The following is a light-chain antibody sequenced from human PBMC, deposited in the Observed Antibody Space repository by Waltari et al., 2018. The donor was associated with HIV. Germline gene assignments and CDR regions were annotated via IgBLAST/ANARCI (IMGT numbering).Light chain of an antibody. V-gene: IGLV2-23*02. CDR1: SSDVGRSNL. J-gene: IGLJ1*01. CDR3: CSYVGWSTILYV. Sequence: QSALTQPASVSGSPRLSNTIACTGTSSDVGRSNLVSRYQQHPGKAPKLMSYEVSQRPSGVSKRFSGSKSGNTAALTISGLQAEDEADYYCCSYVGWSTILYVFGTGTKVTVL. CDR2: EVS.